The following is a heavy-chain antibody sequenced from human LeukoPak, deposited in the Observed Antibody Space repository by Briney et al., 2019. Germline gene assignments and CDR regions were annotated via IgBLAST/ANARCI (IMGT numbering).Heavy chain of an antibody. CDR3: AKVAGSLDGYNLY. Sequence: PGGSLRLSCAASGFTFSSYWMHWVRQAPGKGLVWVSRINSDGSSTSYADSVKGRFTISRDNAKNTLYLQMNSLRAEDTAVYYCAKVAGSLDGYNLYWGQGTLVTVSS. D-gene: IGHD5-24*01. V-gene: IGHV3-74*01. CDR1: GFTFSSYW. CDR2: INSDGSST. J-gene: IGHJ4*02.